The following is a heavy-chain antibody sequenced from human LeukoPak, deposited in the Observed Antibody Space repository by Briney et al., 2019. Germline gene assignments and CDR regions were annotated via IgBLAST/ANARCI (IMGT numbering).Heavy chain of an antibody. CDR2: IYYCGRH. Sequence: KPSETLSLTCTVSGGSIRSHHLSWIRQPPGKGLEWIGQIYYCGRHNYNASSKGRVTISRATSTNQVSLKLTSVTAADTAVYYCARGSIAAVWYWFDPWGQGTLVTVSS. CDR3: ARGSIAAVWYWFDP. CDR1: GGSIRSHH. D-gene: IGHD6-13*01. J-gene: IGHJ5*02. V-gene: IGHV4-59*11.